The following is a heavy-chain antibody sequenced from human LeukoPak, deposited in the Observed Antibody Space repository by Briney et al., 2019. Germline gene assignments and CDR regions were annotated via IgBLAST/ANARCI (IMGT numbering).Heavy chain of an antibody. CDR1: GGSFSGYY. CDR2: INHSGST. V-gene: IGHV4-34*01. J-gene: IGHJ5*02. CDR3: ARGRYSGYYNWFDP. Sequence: SETLSLTCAVYGGSFSGYYWSWIRQPPGKGLEWIGEINHSGSTNYNPSLKSRVTISVDTSKNQFSLKLSSVTAADTAVYYCARGRYSGYYNWFDPWGQGTLATVSS. D-gene: IGHD5-12*01.